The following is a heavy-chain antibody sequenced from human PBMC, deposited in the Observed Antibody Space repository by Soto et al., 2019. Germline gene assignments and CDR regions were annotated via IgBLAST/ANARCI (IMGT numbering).Heavy chain of an antibody. CDR1: GFSLRDTGVG. Sequence: QITLKESGPTVVKPTQTLTLTCTFSGFSLRDTGVGVGWIRQSPEKALEWLTFIYWDDDKRYSPSLKSRLTINKDTSGHLVVLMMTNVDPVDTGTYYCVRRATLGGSWDTGYIDHWGPGVLVTVSS. CDR3: VRRATLGGSWDTGYIDH. D-gene: IGHD6-13*01. CDR2: IYWDDDK. J-gene: IGHJ4*02. V-gene: IGHV2-5*04.